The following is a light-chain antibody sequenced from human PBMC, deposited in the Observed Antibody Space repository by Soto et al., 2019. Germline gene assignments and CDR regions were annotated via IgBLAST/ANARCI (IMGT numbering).Light chain of an antibody. CDR1: QSVSSN. CDR3: LQYNNWPRT. V-gene: IGKV3-15*01. CDR2: GAS. J-gene: IGKJ1*01. Sequence: EIVMTQSPATLSVSPGDRATLSCGASQSVSSNLAWYQQKPGQAPRLLIYGASTRATGIPARFSGSGSGAEFTLTISSLQSEDFAVYYCLQYNNWPRTFGQGTKVEFE.